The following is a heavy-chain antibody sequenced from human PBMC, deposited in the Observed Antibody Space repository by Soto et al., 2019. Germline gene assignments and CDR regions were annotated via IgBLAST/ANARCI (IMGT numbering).Heavy chain of an antibody. V-gene: IGHV4-30-2*01. CDR1: GDSISRGGYS. D-gene: IGHD6-13*01. CDR3: ARGSSPYYAYGTDV. CDR2: IYDSGST. J-gene: IGHJ6*02. Sequence: PSETLSLTCAVSGDSISRGGYSWTWIRQPPGKALEWIGNIYDSGSTSYNPSLKSRVTMSVDTSKNQFSLKLTSVTAADTAVYFCARGSSPYYAYGTDVWGQGITGTGSS.